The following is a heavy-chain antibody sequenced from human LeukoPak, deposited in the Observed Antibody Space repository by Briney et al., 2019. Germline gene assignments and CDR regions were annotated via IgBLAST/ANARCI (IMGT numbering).Heavy chain of an antibody. CDR2: IYYSGST. CDR3: ARGRGYYGPYYFDY. D-gene: IGHD3-10*01. Sequence: PSETLSLTCTVSGGSISSYYWSWIRQPPGKGLEWIGYIYYSGSTNYNPSLKSRVTISVDTSKNQFSLKLSSVTAADTAAYYCARGRGYYGPYYFDYWGQGTLVTVSS. J-gene: IGHJ4*02. V-gene: IGHV4-59*01. CDR1: GGSISSYY.